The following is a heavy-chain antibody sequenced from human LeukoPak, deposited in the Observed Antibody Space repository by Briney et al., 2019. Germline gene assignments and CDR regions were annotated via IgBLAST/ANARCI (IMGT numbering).Heavy chain of an antibody. CDR2: IRYDGSNK. CDR3: AKNRRGSIAALFGY. J-gene: IGHJ4*02. CDR1: GFTFSSYG. D-gene: IGHD6-6*01. V-gene: IGHV3-30*02. Sequence: GGSLRLSCAASGFTFSSYGMHWVRQAPGKGLEWVAFIRYDGSNKYYADSVKGRFTISRDNSKNTLYLQMNSLRAEDTAVYYCAKNRRGSIAALFGYWGQGTLVTVSS.